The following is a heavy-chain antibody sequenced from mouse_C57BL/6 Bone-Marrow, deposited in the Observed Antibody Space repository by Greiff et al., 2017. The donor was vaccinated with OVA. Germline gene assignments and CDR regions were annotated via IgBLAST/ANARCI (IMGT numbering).Heavy chain of an antibody. D-gene: IGHD1-1*01. CDR2: INPSSGDT. V-gene: IGHV1-4*01. Sequence: QVHVKQSGAELARPGASVKMSCKASGYTFTSYTMHWVKQRPGQGLEWIGYINPSSGDTKYNQKFKDKATLTADKASSTAYMQLSSLTSEDSAVYYCAVYGSPYYYAMDYWGQGTSVTVSS. CDR1: GYTFTSYT. CDR3: AVYGSPYYYAMDY. J-gene: IGHJ4*01.